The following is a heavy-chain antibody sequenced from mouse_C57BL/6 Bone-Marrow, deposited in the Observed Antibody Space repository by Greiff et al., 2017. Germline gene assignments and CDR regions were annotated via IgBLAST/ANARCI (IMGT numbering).Heavy chain of an antibody. V-gene: IGHV1-55*01. Sequence: QVQLQQPGAELVKPGASVKMSCKASGYTFTSYWITWVKQRPGQGLEWIGEIYPGSGSTNYNEKFKSKATLTVDTSSSTAYMQLSSLTSEDSAVYYCARESITTLVPFAYWGQGTLVTVSA. J-gene: IGHJ3*01. CDR2: IYPGSGST. CDR1: GYTFTSYW. CDR3: ARESITTLVPFAY. D-gene: IGHD1-1*01.